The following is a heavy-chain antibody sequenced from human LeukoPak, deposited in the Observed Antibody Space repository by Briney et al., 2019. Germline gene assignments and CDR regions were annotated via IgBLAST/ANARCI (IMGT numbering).Heavy chain of an antibody. D-gene: IGHD3-22*01. V-gene: IGHV3-23*01. CDR3: AKAYTYYYDSSGYYFDY. CDR1: GFTFSSNA. Sequence: GGSLRLSCAASGFTFSSNAMSWVRQAPGKGLEWVSAISGSGGSTYYADSVKGRFTISRDNSKNTLYLQMNSLRAEDTAVYYCAKAYTYYYDSSGYYFDYWGQGTLVTVSS. J-gene: IGHJ4*02. CDR2: ISGSGGST.